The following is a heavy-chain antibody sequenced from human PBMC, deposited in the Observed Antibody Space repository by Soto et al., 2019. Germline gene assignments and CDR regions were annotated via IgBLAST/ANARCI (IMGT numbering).Heavy chain of an antibody. CDR2: IYYSGCT. CDR1: GGAISSYY. D-gene: IGHD6-13*01. Sequence: SETLSLTCTVSGGAISSYYWRWIRQPPGKGLEWIGYIYYSGCTNYNPSLKSRVTISVDTSKNQFSLKLSSVTAADTAVYYCARVSRYSSSWRYDAFDIWGQGTMVTVSS. CDR3: ARVSRYSSSWRYDAFDI. J-gene: IGHJ3*02. V-gene: IGHV4-59*01.